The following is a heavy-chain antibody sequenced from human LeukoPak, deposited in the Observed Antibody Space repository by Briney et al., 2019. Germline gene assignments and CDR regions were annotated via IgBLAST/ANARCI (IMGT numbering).Heavy chain of an antibody. J-gene: IGHJ4*02. D-gene: IGHD6-13*01. Sequence: ASVKVSCKTSGYTLTNFGVNWVRHAPGQGLEWMGWITANNGNTNYAQKFQGRLTMTTDTSTNTGYMELRSLRSDDTAVYYCARRSRETTSSWPFDFWGQGTLVTVSS. CDR3: ARRSRETTSSWPFDF. CDR2: ITANNGNT. CDR1: GYTLTNFG. V-gene: IGHV1-18*01.